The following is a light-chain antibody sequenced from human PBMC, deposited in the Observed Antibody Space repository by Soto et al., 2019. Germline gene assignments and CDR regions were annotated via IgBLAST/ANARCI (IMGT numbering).Light chain of an antibody. CDR1: SSNIGSNY. CDR3: AAWDDSLSGSYV. J-gene: IGLJ1*01. V-gene: IGLV1-47*02. Sequence: QSALTQPPSASGTPGQRATISCSGSSSNIGSNYVYWYQQLPGTAPKLLIYSNNQRPSGVPDRFSGSKSGASASLAISGLRSEDEADYYCAAWDDSLSGSYVFGTGTKVTVL. CDR2: SNN.